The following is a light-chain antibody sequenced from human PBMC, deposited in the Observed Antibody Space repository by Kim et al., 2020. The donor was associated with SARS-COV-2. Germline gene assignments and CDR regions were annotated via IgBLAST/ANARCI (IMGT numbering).Light chain of an antibody. CDR3: HQYYNWPKT. CDR1: QSVGTN. J-gene: IGKJ2*01. V-gene: IGKV3-15*01. Sequence: EVVMTQFPATLSVSPGERATLSCRASQSVGTNLAWYQQKPGQAPRLLIYGASTRATGLPTRFSGSGSGTEFTLTISSLQSEDFAVYYCHQYYNWPKTFGQGTKVEI. CDR2: GAS.